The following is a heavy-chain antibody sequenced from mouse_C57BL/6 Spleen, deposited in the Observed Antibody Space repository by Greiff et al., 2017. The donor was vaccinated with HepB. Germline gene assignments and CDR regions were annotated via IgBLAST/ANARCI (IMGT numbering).Heavy chain of an antibody. J-gene: IGHJ1*03. CDR3: ARMVTTTNNWYLDV. CDR2: IYPRSGNT. Sequence: QVQLQQSGAELARPGASVKLSCKASGYTFTSYGISWVKQRTGQGLEWIGEIYPRSGNTYYNEKFKGKATLTADKSSSTAYMELRSLTSEDSAVYFCARMVTTTNNWYLDVWGTGTTVTVSS. CDR1: GYTFTSYG. V-gene: IGHV1-81*01. D-gene: IGHD2-2*01.